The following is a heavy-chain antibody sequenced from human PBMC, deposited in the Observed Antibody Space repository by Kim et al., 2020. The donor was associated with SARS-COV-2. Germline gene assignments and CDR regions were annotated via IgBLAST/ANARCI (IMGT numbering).Heavy chain of an antibody. J-gene: IGHJ6*02. Sequence: GGSLRLSCAASGFTFSSYGMHWVRQAPGKGLEWVAVISYDGSNKYYADSVKGRFTISRDNSKNTLYLQMNSLRAEDTAVYYCAKDLKHIVVVTARQPSPGYYYYGMDVWGQGTTVTVSS. CDR2: ISYDGSNK. V-gene: IGHV3-30*18. D-gene: IGHD2-21*02. CDR3: AKDLKHIVVVTARQPSPGYYYYGMDV. CDR1: GFTFSSYG.